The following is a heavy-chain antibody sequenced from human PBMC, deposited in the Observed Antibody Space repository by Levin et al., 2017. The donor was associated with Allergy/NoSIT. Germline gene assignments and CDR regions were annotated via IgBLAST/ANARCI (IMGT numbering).Heavy chain of an antibody. D-gene: IGHD1-26*01. CDR2: IYHSGST. Sequence: SETLSLTCAVSGGSISSSNWWSWVRQPPGKGLEWIGEIYHSGSTNYNPSLKSRVTISVDKSKNQFSLKLSSVTAADTAVYYCAVRSYGFSNWFDPWGQGTLVTVSS. V-gene: IGHV4-4*02. CDR1: GGSISSSNW. CDR3: AVRSYGFSNWFDP. J-gene: IGHJ5*02.